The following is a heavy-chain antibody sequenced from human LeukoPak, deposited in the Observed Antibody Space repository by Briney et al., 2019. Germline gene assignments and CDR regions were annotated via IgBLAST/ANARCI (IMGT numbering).Heavy chain of an antibody. CDR2: ISYDRSKK. CDR3: TTLTIASPFDF. J-gene: IGHJ4*02. D-gene: IGHD4/OR15-4a*01. CDR1: GFTFSDYE. Sequence: PGGSLRLSCVASGAASGFTFSDYEIHWVREVPGKGLEWVAVISYDRSKKYYADSVKGRFPFSRDSSRNTLYLQMNSLRPGDTAVYYCTTLTIASPFDFWGLGTLVTVSS. V-gene: IGHV3-30*04.